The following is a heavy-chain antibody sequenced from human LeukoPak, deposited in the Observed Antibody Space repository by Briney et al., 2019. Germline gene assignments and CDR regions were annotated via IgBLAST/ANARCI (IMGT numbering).Heavy chain of an antibody. CDR3: ARGRHPKYNWFDP. V-gene: IGHV4-39*07. J-gene: IGHJ5*02. Sequence: SETLSLTCTVSGGSISSSSYYWGWIRQPPGKGLEWIGSIYYSGSTYYNPSLKSRVTISVDTSKNQFSLKLSSVTAADTAVYYCARGRHPKYNWFDPWGQGTLVTVSS. CDR2: IYYSGST. CDR1: GGSISSSSYY.